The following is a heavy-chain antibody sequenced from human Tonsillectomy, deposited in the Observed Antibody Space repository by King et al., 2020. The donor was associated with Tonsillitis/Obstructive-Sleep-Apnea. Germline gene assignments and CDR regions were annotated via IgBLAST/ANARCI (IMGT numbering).Heavy chain of an antibody. CDR2: INPDSGGT. CDR1: GYTFTAYY. Sequence: QLVQSGAEVKKPGASVKVSCKASGYTFTAYYMHWVRQAPGQGLEWMGRINPDSGGTNYAQKFQGRLTMTRDTSISTAYMELSRLRSDDTAVYYCAREVTEHFGSGSYDAFDIWGQGTILTVSS. CDR3: AREVTEHFGSGSYDAFDI. D-gene: IGHD3-10*01. V-gene: IGHV1-2*06. J-gene: IGHJ3*02.